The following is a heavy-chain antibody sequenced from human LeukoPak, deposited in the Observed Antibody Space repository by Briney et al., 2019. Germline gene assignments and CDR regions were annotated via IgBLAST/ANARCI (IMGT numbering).Heavy chain of an antibody. Sequence: SETLSLTCAVSGYSISSSNWWGWIRQPPGKGLEWIGYIYYSGSTYYNLSLKSRVTMSVDTSKNQFSLKLSSVTAVDTAVYYCARKSYVLNAFDIWGQGTMVTVSS. D-gene: IGHD2/OR15-2a*01. J-gene: IGHJ3*02. CDR2: IYYSGST. V-gene: IGHV4-28*01. CDR1: GYSISSSNW. CDR3: ARKSYVLNAFDI.